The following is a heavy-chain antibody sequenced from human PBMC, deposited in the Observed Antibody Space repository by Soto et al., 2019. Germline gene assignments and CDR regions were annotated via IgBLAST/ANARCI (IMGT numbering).Heavy chain of an antibody. Sequence: QVQLVQSGAEVKKPGASVKVSCKASGYTFTSYGISWVRQAPGQGLEWMGWISAYNGNTNYAQKHQCRVTMTTDTSTSTAYKELRSLRSDDTAVYYCARDIVLMVYAAGGWCDPWGQGTLVTVSS. V-gene: IGHV1-18*01. CDR3: ARDIVLMVYAAGGWCDP. CDR2: ISAYNGNT. CDR1: GYTFTSYG. J-gene: IGHJ5*02. D-gene: IGHD2-8*01.